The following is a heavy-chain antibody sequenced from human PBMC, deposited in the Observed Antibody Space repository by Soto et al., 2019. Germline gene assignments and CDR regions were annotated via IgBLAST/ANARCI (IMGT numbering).Heavy chain of an antibody. CDR3: ARLSIAARRGGARSRGLNFDY. CDR1: GDSVSSNSAA. J-gene: IGHJ4*02. D-gene: IGHD6-6*01. CDR2: TYYRSKWYN. Sequence: QVQLQQSGPGLVKPSQTLSLTCAISGDSVSSNSAAWNWIRQSPSRGLEWLGRTYYRSKWYNDYAVSVKSRITINPDTSKNQFSLQLNSVTPEDTAVYYCARLSIAARRGGARSRGLNFDYWGQGTLVTVSS. V-gene: IGHV6-1*01.